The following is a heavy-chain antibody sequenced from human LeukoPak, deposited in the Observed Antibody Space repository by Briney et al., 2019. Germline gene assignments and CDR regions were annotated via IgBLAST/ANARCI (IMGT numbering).Heavy chain of an antibody. J-gene: IGHJ4*02. CDR2: ISSSSSYI. Sequence: PGGSLRLSCAASGFTFSSYSMNWVRQAPGKGLEWVSSISSSSSYIYYADSVKGRFTISRDNAKNSLYLQMNSLRAEDTAVYYCAKASPVLRFLEWLSFDYWGQGTLVTVSS. CDR1: GFTFSSYS. D-gene: IGHD3-3*01. V-gene: IGHV3-21*01. CDR3: AKASPVLRFLEWLSFDY.